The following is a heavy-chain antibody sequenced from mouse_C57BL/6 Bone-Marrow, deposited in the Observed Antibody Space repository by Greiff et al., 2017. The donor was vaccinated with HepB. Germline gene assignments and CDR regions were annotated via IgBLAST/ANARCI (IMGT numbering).Heavy chain of an antibody. CDR2: ISSGGSYT. CDR3: ARRGTRYGYDGFAY. J-gene: IGHJ3*01. CDR1: GFTFSSYG. Sequence: DVMLVESGGDLVKPGGSLKLSCAASGFTFSSYGMSWVRQTPDKRLEWVATISSGGSYTYYPDSVKGRFTISRDNAKNTLYLQMSSLKSEDTAMYYCARRGTRYGYDGFAYWGQGTLVTVSA. V-gene: IGHV5-6*02. D-gene: IGHD2-2*01.